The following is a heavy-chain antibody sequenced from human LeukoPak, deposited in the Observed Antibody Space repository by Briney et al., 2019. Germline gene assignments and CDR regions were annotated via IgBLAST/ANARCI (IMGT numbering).Heavy chain of an antibody. D-gene: IGHD3-22*01. Sequence: PSETLSLTGAVYGGSFSGYYWSWIRQLPGKGLEWIGEINHSGSTNYNPSLKSRVTISVDTSKNQFSLKLSSVTAADTAVYYCARGRVCGSGYPRYYYYVDVWGKGTTVTVSS. V-gene: IGHV4-34*01. CDR2: INHSGST. CDR1: GGSFSGYY. CDR3: ARGRVCGSGYPRYYYYVDV. J-gene: IGHJ6*03.